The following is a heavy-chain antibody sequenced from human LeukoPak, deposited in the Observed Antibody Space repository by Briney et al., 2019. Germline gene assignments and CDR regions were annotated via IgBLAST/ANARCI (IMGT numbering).Heavy chain of an antibody. J-gene: IGHJ4*02. V-gene: IGHV4-4*07. CDR3: ARWVEYSSGWPLYFDY. Sequence: KPSETLSLTCTVSGGSISSYYWSWIRQPAGKGLEWIGRIYTSGSTNYNPSLKSRVTMSVDTSKNQFSLRLSSVTAADTAVYYCARWVEYSSGWPLYFDYWSQGTLVTVSS. CDR2: IYTSGST. CDR1: GGSISSYY. D-gene: IGHD6-19*01.